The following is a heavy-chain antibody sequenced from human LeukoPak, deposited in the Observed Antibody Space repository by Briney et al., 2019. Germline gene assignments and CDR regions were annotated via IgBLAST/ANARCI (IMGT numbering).Heavy chain of an antibody. CDR1: GFTFSSYS. J-gene: IGHJ4*02. V-gene: IGHV3-74*03. D-gene: IGHD3-10*01. Sequence: PGGSLRLSCAASGFTFSSYSMNWVRQAPGEGLVWVSRITGDGSSTTYADFVKGRFTISRDNAKNTLYLQMNSLRAEDTAVYYCVGHYNSGSYKYNGLGYWGQGTLVTVSS. CDR2: ITGDGSST. CDR3: VGHYNSGSYKYNGLGY.